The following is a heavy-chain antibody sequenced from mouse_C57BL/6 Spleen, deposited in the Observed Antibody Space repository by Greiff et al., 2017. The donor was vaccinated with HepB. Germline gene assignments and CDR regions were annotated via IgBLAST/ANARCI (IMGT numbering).Heavy chain of an antibody. CDR1: GYTFTVYN. V-gene: IGHV1-18*01. CDR3: ARSHYYGSGFAY. J-gene: IGHJ3*01. D-gene: IGHD1-1*01. CDR2: INPNNGGT. Sequence: EVQLQRSGPELVKPGASVKIPCKASGYTFTVYNMDWVKQSHGKSLEWIGDINPNNGGTIYNQKFKGKATLTVDKSSSTAYMELRSLTSEDTAVYYCARSHYYGSGFAYWGQGTLVTVSA.